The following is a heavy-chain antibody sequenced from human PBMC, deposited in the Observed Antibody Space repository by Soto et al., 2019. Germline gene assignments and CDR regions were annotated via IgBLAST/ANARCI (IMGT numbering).Heavy chain of an antibody. CDR3: AKPHLTVSPQKSFFDY. D-gene: IGHD3-9*01. J-gene: IGHJ4*02. CDR2: ISVSGAST. CDR1: GFTFSSYA. Sequence: GGSLRLSCAASGFTFSSYAMSWVRQAPGKGLEWVSAISVSGASTYYADSVKGRFTHSRDNSKNTLYLQMNSLRAEDTAVSYLAKPHLTVSPQKSFFDYWGQGTLVTVSS. V-gene: IGHV3-23*01.